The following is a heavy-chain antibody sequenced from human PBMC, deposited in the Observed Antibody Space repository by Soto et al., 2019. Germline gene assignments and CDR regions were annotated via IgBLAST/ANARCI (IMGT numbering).Heavy chain of an antibody. V-gene: IGHV5-51*01. CDR1: GYTFSSYW. D-gene: IGHD1-20*01. CDR3: AILPYNWNDEAFDY. J-gene: IGHJ4*02. CDR2: IYPGDSDT. Sequence: GESLKISCKGSGYTFSSYWIGWVRQMPGKGLEWMGIIYPGDSDTRYSPSFQGQVTISADKSISTAYLQWSSLKASDTAMYYCAILPYNWNDEAFDYWGQGSLVTVSS.